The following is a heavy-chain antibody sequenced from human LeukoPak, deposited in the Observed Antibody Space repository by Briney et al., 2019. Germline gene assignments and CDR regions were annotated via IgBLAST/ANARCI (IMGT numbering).Heavy chain of an antibody. V-gene: IGHV3-7*01. CDR2: IKQDGSEK. J-gene: IGHJ4*02. CDR1: GFTFSSYW. D-gene: IGHD6-19*01. Sequence: GGSLRLSCAASGFTFSSYWMNWVRQAPGKGLEGVANIKQDGSEKYYVDSVKGRFTISRDNAENSLYLQMNSLRAEDTAVYYCARDHVVAGIVFDYWGQGTRLTVSS. CDR3: ARDHVVAGIVFDY.